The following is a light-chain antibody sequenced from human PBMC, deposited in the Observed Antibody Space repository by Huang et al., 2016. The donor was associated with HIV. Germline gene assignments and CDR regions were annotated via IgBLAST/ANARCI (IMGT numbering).Light chain of an antibody. V-gene: IGKV3-15*01. CDR3: QQYNNGPPIT. CDR1: QSINNN. J-gene: IGKJ5*01. CDR2: GAS. Sequence: EIVMTQSPATLSVSPGERATLSCRAIQSINNNLAWYQQKPGQAPRLLIYGASTRATGMPARFSGSGSGTEFTLTISSLQSEDFAVYYCQQYNNGPPITFGQGTRLEIK.